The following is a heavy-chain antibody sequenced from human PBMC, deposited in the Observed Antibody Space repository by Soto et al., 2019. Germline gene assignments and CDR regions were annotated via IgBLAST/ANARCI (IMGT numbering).Heavy chain of an antibody. CDR2: LSGSGTST. Sequence: GGSLRLSCAASGFSFVNYDMNWVRQAPGTGLEWVSGLSGSGTSTYYADSVKGRFTISRDNSRDTLLLQMNSLTADDTAEYYCAKATTNGGWFNPFDSWGQGALVTVSS. J-gene: IGHJ4*02. V-gene: IGHV3-23*01. D-gene: IGHD6-19*01. CDR1: GFSFVNYD. CDR3: AKATTNGGWFNPFDS.